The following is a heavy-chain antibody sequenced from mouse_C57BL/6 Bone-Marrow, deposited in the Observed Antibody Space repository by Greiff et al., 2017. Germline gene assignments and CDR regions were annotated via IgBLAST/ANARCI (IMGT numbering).Heavy chain of an antibody. CDR3: ASHYGSSYGYAMDY. CDR2: IWGVGST. D-gene: IGHD1-1*01. J-gene: IGHJ4*01. CDR1: GFSLTSYG. V-gene: IGHV2-6*01. Sequence: VKLVESGPGLVAPSQSLSITCTVSGFSLTSYGVDWVRQSPGKGLEWLGVIWGVGSTNYNSALKSRLSISKDNSKSQVFLKMNSLQTDDTAMYYCASHYGSSYGYAMDYWGQGTSVTVSS.